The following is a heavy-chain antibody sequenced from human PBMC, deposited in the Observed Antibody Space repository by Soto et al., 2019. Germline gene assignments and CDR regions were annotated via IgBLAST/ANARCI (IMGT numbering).Heavy chain of an antibody. Sequence: QVQLVQSGAEVKKPGSSVKVSCKASGGTFSSYAISWVRQAPGQGLEWMGGIIPISGTANYAQKFQGRVTSTADESTRTAYMELSRRRSEDTAVYYCARSQGSSTSLEIYYYYYYGMDVWGQGTTVTVSS. J-gene: IGHJ6*02. CDR2: IIPISGTA. D-gene: IGHD2-2*01. V-gene: IGHV1-69*01. CDR3: ARSQGSSTSLEIYYYYYYGMDV. CDR1: GGTFSSYA.